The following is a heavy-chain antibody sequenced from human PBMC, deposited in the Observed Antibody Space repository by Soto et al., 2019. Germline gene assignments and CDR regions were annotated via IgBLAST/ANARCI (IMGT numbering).Heavy chain of an antibody. CDR3: SRGGYCSSTSCRYYYYYGMDA. V-gene: IGHV3-33*01. CDR1: GFTFSSYG. Sequence: PGGSLRLSCAASGFTFSSYGMHWVRQAPGKGLEWVAVIWSDGNNKYYADSVKGRFTISRDNSKNTLYLQMNSLRAEDTALYFCSRGGYCSSTSCRYYYYYGMDAWGQGTTVTVSS. D-gene: IGHD2-2*01. J-gene: IGHJ6*02. CDR2: IWSDGNNK.